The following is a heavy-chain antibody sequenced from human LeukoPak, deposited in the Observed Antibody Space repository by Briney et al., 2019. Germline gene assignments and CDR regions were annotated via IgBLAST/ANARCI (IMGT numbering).Heavy chain of an antibody. CDR3: AKELAVAGRD. V-gene: IGHV3-33*06. J-gene: IGHJ4*02. CDR1: GFTFSSYG. Sequence: GGSLRLSCAASGFTFSSYGMHWVRQAPGKGLEWVVVIWYDGSNKFYADSVKGRFTISRDNSKNTLYLQMNSLRAEDTAIYYCAKELAVAGRDWGRGTLVTVSS. CDR2: IWYDGSNK. D-gene: IGHD6-19*01.